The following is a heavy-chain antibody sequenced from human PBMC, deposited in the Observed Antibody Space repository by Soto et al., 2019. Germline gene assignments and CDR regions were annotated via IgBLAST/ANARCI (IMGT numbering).Heavy chain of an antibody. CDR1: GFTFSGYA. V-gene: IGHV3-53*01. CDR3: ARRDDSEAFDI. D-gene: IGHD5-18*01. J-gene: IGHJ3*02. Sequence: PGGSLRLSCAASGFTFSGYAMHWVRQPPGKGLEWVSIIYRGGGTYYADSAKGRCIISRDASKNMVFLQVNNLRAEDTAIYYCARRDDSEAFDIWGQGTTVTVSS. CDR2: IYRGGGT.